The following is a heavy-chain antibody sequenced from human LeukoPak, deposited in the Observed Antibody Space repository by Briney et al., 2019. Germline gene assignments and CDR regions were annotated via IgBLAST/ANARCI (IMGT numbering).Heavy chain of an antibody. CDR2: ISHSGTI. Sequence: SETLSLTCIVSGGSISSSNSYWDWIRQPPGRGLEWIGDISHSGTINYNPSLRTRVTISVDTSKNQFSLKLTSVTAADTAAYYCVRDRELTYWGLGSLVTVSS. CDR1: GGSISSSNSY. D-gene: IGHD1-26*01. J-gene: IGHJ4*02. V-gene: IGHV4-39*07. CDR3: VRDRELTY.